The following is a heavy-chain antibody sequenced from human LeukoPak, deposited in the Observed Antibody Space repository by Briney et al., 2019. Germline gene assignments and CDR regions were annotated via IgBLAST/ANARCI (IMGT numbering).Heavy chain of an antibody. CDR3: ARLSTTTYPDSQFAPKGALDI. J-gene: IGHJ3*02. V-gene: IGHV4-39*02. D-gene: IGHD5-24*01. Sequence: SETLSLMRTVSGDSINNWNYYSAWIRETPGKGLEWLGDVFHRVPTDSHPSRKSRLSMPVDTSKNPFFRRLTSLTAAATALYFCARLSTTTYPDSQFAPKGALDIWGPGTMVVVSS. CDR1: GDSINNWNYY. CDR2: VFHRVPT.